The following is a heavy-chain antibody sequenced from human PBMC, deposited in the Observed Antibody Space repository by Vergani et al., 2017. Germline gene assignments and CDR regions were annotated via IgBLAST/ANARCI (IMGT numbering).Heavy chain of an antibody. V-gene: IGHV3-30*01. Sequence: QVQLVESGGGVVQPGRSLRLSCAASGFTFSSYAMHWVRQAPGKGLEWVAVISYDGSNKYYADSVKGRFTISRDNSKNTLYLQMNSLRAEDTAVYYCARGRDIVAAPFDYWGQGTLVTVSS. J-gene: IGHJ4*02. CDR2: ISYDGSNK. CDR1: GFTFSSYA. D-gene: IGHD5-12*01. CDR3: ARGRDIVAAPFDY.